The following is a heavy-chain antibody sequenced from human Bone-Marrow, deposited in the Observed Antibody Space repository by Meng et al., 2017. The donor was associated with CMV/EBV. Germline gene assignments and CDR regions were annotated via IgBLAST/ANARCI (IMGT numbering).Heavy chain of an antibody. Sequence: SGPTLVKPIQTLTLTCTFSGFSLSTSGMRVSWIRQPPGKALEWLARIDWDDDKFYSTSLKTRLTISKDTSKNQVVLTMTNMDPVDTATYYCARMPVYCSSTSCPNGMDVWGQGTTVTVSS. CDR2: IDWDDDK. J-gene: IGHJ6*02. D-gene: IGHD2-2*01. V-gene: IGHV2-70D*14. CDR3: ARMPVYCSSTSCPNGMDV. CDR1: GFSLSTSGMR.